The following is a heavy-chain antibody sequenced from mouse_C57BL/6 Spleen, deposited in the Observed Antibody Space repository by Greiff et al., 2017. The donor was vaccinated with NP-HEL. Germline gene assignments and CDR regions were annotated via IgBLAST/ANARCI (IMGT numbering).Heavy chain of an antibody. CDR3: ARRDDLAWFAY. Sequence: VQLQQSGPELVKPGASVKLSCKASGYTFTSYDLNWVKQRPGQGLEWIGWIYHRDGSTKYNEKFKGKATWAVDTSSSPAYMELHSLTSEDSAVYFCARRDDLAWFAYWGQGTLVTVSA. J-gene: IGHJ3*01. D-gene: IGHD2-3*01. V-gene: IGHV1-85*01. CDR1: GYTFTSYD. CDR2: IYHRDGST.